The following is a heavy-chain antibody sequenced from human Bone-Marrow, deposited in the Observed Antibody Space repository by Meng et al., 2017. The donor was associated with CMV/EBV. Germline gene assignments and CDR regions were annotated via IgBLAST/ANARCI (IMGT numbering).Heavy chain of an antibody. J-gene: IGHJ5*02. V-gene: IGHV3-20*04. D-gene: IGHD3-22*01. CDR2: INWNGGST. Sequence: GESLKISCTASGFTFSSYEMNWVRQAPGKGLEWVSGINWNGGSTGYADSVKGRFTISRDNAKNSLYLQMNSLRAEDTALYYCARGTYYYDSSGLNWFDPWGQGTLVTVSS. CDR1: GFTFSSYE. CDR3: ARGTYYYDSSGLNWFDP.